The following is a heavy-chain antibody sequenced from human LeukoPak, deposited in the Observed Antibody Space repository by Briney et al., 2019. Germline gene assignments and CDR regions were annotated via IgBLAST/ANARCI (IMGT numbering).Heavy chain of an antibody. CDR2: INGSGGST. D-gene: IGHD3-22*01. CDR1: GFTFSSYA. CDR3: AKASAMIVVVSKHFDY. Sequence: GRSLRLSCAASGFTFSSYAMSWVRQAPGKGLEWVSAINGSGGSTYYADSVKGRFTISRDNSKNTLYLQMNSLRAEDTAIYYCAKASAMIVVVSKHFDYWGQGTLVTVSS. V-gene: IGHV3-23*01. J-gene: IGHJ4*02.